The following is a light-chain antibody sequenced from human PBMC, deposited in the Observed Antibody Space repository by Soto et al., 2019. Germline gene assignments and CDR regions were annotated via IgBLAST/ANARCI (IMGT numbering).Light chain of an antibody. CDR3: MQGTHWPPYS. CDR1: QSLVYRDGNTY. Sequence: VVLTQSPLSLPVTLGQPASISCNSSQSLVYRDGNTYLNWFQQRTGQSPRRLIYKVSDRDSGVPDRFSGSGSGTDFTLKISRVEAEDVGVYYCMQGTHWPPYSFGQGTKLEIK. J-gene: IGKJ2*03. CDR2: KVS. V-gene: IGKV2-30*01.